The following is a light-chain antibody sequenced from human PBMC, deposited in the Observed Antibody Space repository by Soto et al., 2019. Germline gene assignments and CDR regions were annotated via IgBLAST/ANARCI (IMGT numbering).Light chain of an antibody. J-gene: IGKJ1*01. CDR3: QDDGTSAAWT. CDR2: RGS. CDR1: QNIRGNE. V-gene: IGKV3-20*01. Sequence: EVVLTQSPGTLSLSPGERATLSCRASQNIRGNELAWYQQKPGQAPRLLIYRGSSRATGIPDRFSGRGSGTDFTLAISRLEAEDFAVYYCQDDGTSAAWTVGQGTEVESK.